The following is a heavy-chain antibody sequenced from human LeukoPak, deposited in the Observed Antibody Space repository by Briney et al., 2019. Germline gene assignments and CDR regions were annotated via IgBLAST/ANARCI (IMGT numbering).Heavy chain of an antibody. CDR3: AKVGYGDYPGYFDY. J-gene: IGHJ4*02. V-gene: IGHV3-23*01. D-gene: IGHD4-17*01. CDR2: VSSSGDYT. Sequence: GGSLRLSCSASQFTFSDYAMTWVRQAPGKGLEWVSGVSSSGDYTFYADSVKGRFTISRDNAKNSLYLQMNSLRAEDTALYYCAKVGYGDYPGYFDYWGQGTLVTVSS. CDR1: QFTFSDYA.